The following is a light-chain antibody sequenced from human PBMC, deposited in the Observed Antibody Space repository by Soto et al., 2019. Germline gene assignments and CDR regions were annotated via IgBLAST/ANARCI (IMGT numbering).Light chain of an antibody. CDR3: QQYGSSPPIT. V-gene: IGKV3-20*01. CDR2: GAS. Sequence: EIVVTQSPGTLSLSPGERATLSCRASQSVSSSYLAWYQQKPGQAPRLLIYGASSRATGIQDRFSGSASGTDFTLSISRLEPEDFAVYYCQQYGSSPPITFGQGTRLEIK. J-gene: IGKJ5*01. CDR1: QSVSSSY.